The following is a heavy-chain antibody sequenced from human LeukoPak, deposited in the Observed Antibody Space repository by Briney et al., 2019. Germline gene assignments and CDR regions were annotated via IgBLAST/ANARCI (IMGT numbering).Heavy chain of an antibody. J-gene: IGHJ5*02. CDR3: ARAKGLTWPDYNWFDP. V-gene: IGHV1-2*02. CDR1: GYTFTGYY. D-gene: IGHD1-14*01. CDR2: INPNSGGT. Sequence: ASVKVSCKASGYTFTGYYMHWVRQAPGQGLEWMGWINPNSGGTNYAQKFQGRVTMTRDTSISTAYMELSRLRSDDTAVYYCARAKGLTWPDYNWFDPWGQGTLVTVSS.